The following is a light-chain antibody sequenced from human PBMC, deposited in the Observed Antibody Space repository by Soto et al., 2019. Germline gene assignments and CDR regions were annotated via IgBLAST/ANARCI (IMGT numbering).Light chain of an antibody. CDR2: GNS. J-gene: IGLJ3*02. V-gene: IGLV1-40*01. CDR1: SSNIGAGYD. Sequence: QPVLTQPPSVSGAPGQRVTISCTGSSSNIGAGYDVHWYQQLPGTAPTLLISGNSNRPSGVPDRFSGSKSGTSASLTITGLQAEDEADYYCQSYDSSLSGWVFGGGTKLTVL. CDR3: QSYDSSLSGWV.